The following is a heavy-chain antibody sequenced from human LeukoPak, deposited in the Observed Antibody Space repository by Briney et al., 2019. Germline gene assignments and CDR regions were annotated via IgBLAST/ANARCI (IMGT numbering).Heavy chain of an antibody. CDR1: GYSISSGYY. CDR3: ARTWIQLWLRRIYFDY. CDR2: IYHSGRT. D-gene: IGHD5-18*01. J-gene: IGHJ4*02. Sequence: PSETLSLTCTVSGYSISSGYYWGWIRQPPGKGLEWIGSIYHSGRTFYNPSLKSRVTISVDTSKNQFSLKLTSVTAADTAVYYCARTWIQLWLRRIYFDYWGQGTLVTVSS. V-gene: IGHV4-38-2*02.